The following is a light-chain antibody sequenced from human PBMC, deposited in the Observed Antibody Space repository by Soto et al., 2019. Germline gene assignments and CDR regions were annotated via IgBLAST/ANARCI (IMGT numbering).Light chain of an antibody. Sequence: IHITHSPSSLSASLGYRFTITFRASQSISSYLNWYQQKPGKAPKLLIYAASSLQSGVPSRFSGSGSGTDFTLTISSLQPDDFATYYCQQYNSYSTFGQGTKVDIK. J-gene: IGKJ1*01. CDR1: QSISSY. V-gene: IGKV1-39*01. CDR3: QQYNSYST. CDR2: AAS.